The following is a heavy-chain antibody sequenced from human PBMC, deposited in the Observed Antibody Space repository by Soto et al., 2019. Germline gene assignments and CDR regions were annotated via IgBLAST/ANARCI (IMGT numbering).Heavy chain of an antibody. V-gene: IGHV4-4*02. CDR2: IYHSGST. Sequence: SETLSLTCIVSGGSVSSSNWWSWVRQPPGKGLEWIGEIYHSGSTTYNPSLKSRATISVDKSENQFSLRLKSVTAADTAVYYCASFCSKYEKSCNYLPWGPGTLVTVSS. D-gene: IGHD3-22*01. J-gene: IGHJ5*02. CDR3: ASFCSKYEKSCNYLP. CDR1: GGSVSSSNW.